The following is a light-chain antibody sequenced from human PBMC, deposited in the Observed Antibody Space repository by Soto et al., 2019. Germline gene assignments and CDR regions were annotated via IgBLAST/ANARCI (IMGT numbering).Light chain of an antibody. CDR3: QQYGRSPWT. J-gene: IGKJ1*01. CDR1: ESVSNNY. V-gene: IGKV3-20*01. CDR2: GAS. Sequence: EIVLTRSPGTLSLSPGERATRSCRASESVSNNYLAWYQQEPGQAPRLLIYGASSRATGIPDRFSGSGSATDFTLTINGLEPEDFAVYYCQQYGRSPWTFGQGTKVDIK.